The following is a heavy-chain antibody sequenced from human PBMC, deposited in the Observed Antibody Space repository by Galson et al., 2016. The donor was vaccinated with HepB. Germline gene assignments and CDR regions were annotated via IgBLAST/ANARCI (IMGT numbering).Heavy chain of an antibody. J-gene: IGHJ4*02. V-gene: IGHV4-61*08. D-gene: IGHD5-18*01. CDR2: IYFTGTT. Sequence: SETLSLTCTVSGGSVSSGDFYWNWIRQPPGRGLEWIGFIYFTGTTNYNPSLERRVTMSVDTSKNQFPLRVRSVTAADTAVYYCTREIQAGDNFDYWGQGNLVTVSS. CDR3: TREIQAGDNFDY. CDR1: GGSVSSGDFY.